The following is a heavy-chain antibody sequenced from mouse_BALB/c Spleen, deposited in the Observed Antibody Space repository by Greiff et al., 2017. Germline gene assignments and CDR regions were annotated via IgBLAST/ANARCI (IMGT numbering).Heavy chain of an antibody. CDR2: IDPANGNT. V-gene: IGHV14-3*02. D-gene: IGHD2-10*02. CDR3: ARSYGNYEAWFAY. CDR1: GFNIKDTY. Sequence: VQLQQSGAELVKPGASVKLSCTASGFNIKDTYMHWVKQRPEQGLEWIGRIDPANGNTKYDPKFQGKATITADTSSNTAYLQLSSLTSEDTAVYYCARSYGNYEAWFAYWGQGTLVTVSA. J-gene: IGHJ3*01.